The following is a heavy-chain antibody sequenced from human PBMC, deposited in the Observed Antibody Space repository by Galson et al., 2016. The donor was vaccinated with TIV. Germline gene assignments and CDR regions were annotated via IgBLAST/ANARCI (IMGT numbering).Heavy chain of an antibody. CDR2: ISDSRTTI. CDR1: GFTFSRYP. Sequence: SLRLSCADTGFTFSRYPMHWVRQAPGKGLEWISYISDSRTTIYYADSVKGRFTISRDNAKNSLYLQMNGLRAEDTAVYYCARVRFTGYGRFDYWGQGTVVTVSS. V-gene: IGHV3-48*04. J-gene: IGHJ4*02. CDR3: ARVRFTGYGRFDY. D-gene: IGHD5-12*01.